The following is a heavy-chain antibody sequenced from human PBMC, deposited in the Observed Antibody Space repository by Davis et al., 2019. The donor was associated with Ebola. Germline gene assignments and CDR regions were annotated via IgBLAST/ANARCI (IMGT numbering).Heavy chain of an antibody. CDR3: AKGASSVIITTVDH. CDR1: GFAFGSYG. J-gene: IGHJ5*02. D-gene: IGHD3-22*01. Sequence: GESLKISCAASGFAFGSYGMHWVRQAPGKGLEWMAFLRYDANNKYYGDSVKGRFTISRDNSKNTLYLQMNSLRTEDTAVYFCAKGASSVIITTVDHWGQGTLVTVSS. CDR2: LRYDANNK. V-gene: IGHV3-30*02.